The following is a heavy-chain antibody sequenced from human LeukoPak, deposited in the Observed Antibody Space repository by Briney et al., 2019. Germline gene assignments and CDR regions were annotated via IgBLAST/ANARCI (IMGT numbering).Heavy chain of an antibody. V-gene: IGHV3-7*03. CDR1: GFTFSSYW. J-gene: IGHJ6*02. D-gene: IGHD6-19*01. CDR2: IKQDGSEK. Sequence: PGGSLRLSCAASGFTFSSYWMSWVRQAPGKGLEWVANIKQDGSEKYYVDSVKGRFTISRDNAKNSLYLQMNSLRAEDTAVYYCAKDPEDSSGDYYYGMDVWGQGTTVTVSS. CDR3: AKDPEDSSGDYYYGMDV.